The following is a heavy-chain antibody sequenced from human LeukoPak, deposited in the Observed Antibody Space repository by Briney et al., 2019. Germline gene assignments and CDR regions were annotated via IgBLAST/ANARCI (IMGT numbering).Heavy chain of an antibody. CDR2: INHSGSS. CDR1: GGSFSAYY. CDR3: APRGDIEHSYVYGKWFDP. D-gene: IGHD5-18*01. Sequence: SETLSLTCAVYGGSFSAYYWTWIRQPPGKGLEWIGEINHSGSSNYNSSLRSRVTISVDTSYKQFSLRLSSVTAADTAVYYCAPRGDIEHSYVYGKWFDPWGQGTRVTASS. J-gene: IGHJ5*02. V-gene: IGHV4-34*01.